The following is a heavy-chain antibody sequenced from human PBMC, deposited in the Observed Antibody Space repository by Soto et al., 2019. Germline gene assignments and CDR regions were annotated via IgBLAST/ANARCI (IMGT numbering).Heavy chain of an antibody. CDR3: ARGPLVVLNYFES. CDR2: IFPLTDIP. J-gene: IGHJ4*02. V-gene: IGHV1-69*02. Sequence: QVQLVQSGTEVKKPGSAVKVSCKASEVTFRNYPINWVRQAPGQGLEWMGSIFPLTDIPDYAQNFQARLTISADKSTSTAYMELSSLTSDNTAMYFCARGPLVVLNYFESWGQGTLVTVSS. CDR1: EVTFRNYP.